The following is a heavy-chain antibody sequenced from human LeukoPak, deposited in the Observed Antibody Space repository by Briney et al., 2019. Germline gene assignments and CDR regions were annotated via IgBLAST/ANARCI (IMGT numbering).Heavy chain of an antibody. CDR3: ARTRYSGYDYDY. J-gene: IGHJ4*02. Sequence: GGSLRLSCATSGFTFSRNSMNWVRQAPGKGLEWVSSISSGSSYIIYYADSVKGRFTISRDNAKNSLYLQMDSLRAEDTAVYYCARTRYSGYDYDYWGQGTLVNVSS. CDR1: GFTFSRNS. V-gene: IGHV3-21*01. D-gene: IGHD5-12*01. CDR2: ISSGSSYI.